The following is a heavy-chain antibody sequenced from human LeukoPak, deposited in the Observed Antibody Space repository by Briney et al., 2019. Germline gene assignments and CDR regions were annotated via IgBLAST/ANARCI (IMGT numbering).Heavy chain of an antibody. CDR2: IYYSEST. CDR3: ARDDYGGNSDSFDI. D-gene: IGHD4-23*01. J-gene: IGHJ3*02. Sequence: SETLSLTCTVSGGSISSYYWSWIRQPPGKGLEWIGYIYYSESTNYNPSLKSRVTISVDTSKNQFSLKLSSVTAADTAVYYCARDDYGGNSDSFDIWGQGTMVTVSS. CDR1: GGSISSYY. V-gene: IGHV4-59*01.